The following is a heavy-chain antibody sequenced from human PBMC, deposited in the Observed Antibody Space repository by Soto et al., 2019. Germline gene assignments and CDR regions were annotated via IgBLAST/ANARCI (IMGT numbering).Heavy chain of an antibody. CDR1: GGSISSSSYY. CDR3: ARHRDYGDCGALSYFDY. D-gene: IGHD4-17*01. V-gene: IGHV4-39*01. Sequence: QLQLQESGPGLVKPSETLSLTCTVSGGSISSSSYYWGWIRQPPGKGLEWIGSIYYSGSTYYNPSLKSRVTISVDTSKNQFSLKLSSVTAADTAVYYCARHRDYGDCGALSYFDYWGQGTLVTVSS. J-gene: IGHJ4*02. CDR2: IYYSGST.